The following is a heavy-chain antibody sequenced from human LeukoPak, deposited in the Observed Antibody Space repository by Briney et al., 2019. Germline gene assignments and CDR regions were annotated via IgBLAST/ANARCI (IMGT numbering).Heavy chain of an antibody. J-gene: IGHJ4*02. V-gene: IGHV4-39*07. D-gene: IGHD1-26*01. CDR3: EFLPTDIVGATRLDY. Sequence: PSETLSLTCTASGGSINSGDYYWVWIRQPPGKGLEWIGSIYYSGSTSYNPSLRSRVTMTVDTSKSQFSLKLSSVTAADTAVYYCEFLPTDIVGATRLDYWGQGTLVTVSS. CDR2: IYYSGST. CDR1: GGSINSGDYY.